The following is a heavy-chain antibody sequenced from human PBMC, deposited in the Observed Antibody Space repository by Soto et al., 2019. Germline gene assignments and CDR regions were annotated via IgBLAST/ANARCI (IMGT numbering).Heavy chain of an antibody. CDR3: ARGNISYDFWSGSFPPLFGY. D-gene: IGHD3-3*01. V-gene: IGHV1-8*01. CDR1: GYTFTSYD. Sequence: QVQLVQSGAEVKKPGASVKVSCKASGYTFTSYDINWVRQATGQGLEWMGWMNPNSGNTGYAQKFQGRVTMTRNTSIITAYLGLSSLRSEDTAVYYCARGNISYDFWSGSFPPLFGYWCQGTLVTVSS. CDR2: MNPNSGNT. J-gene: IGHJ4*02.